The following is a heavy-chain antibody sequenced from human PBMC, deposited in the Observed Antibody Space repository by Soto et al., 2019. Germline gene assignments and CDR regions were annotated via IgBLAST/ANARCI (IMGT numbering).Heavy chain of an antibody. CDR3: ARDKLSGYGSTPFDY. CDR1: GFSFSSYA. CDR2: ISSSGTTI. Sequence: GGSLRLSCAASGFSFSSYAMNWVRQAPGKGLEWISYISSSGTTIYYADSVRGRVTTSRDNAQNSLYLQVNSLRDDDSAVYFCARDKLSGYGSTPFDYWGQGTLVTVSS. V-gene: IGHV3-48*02. J-gene: IGHJ4*02. D-gene: IGHD3-22*01.